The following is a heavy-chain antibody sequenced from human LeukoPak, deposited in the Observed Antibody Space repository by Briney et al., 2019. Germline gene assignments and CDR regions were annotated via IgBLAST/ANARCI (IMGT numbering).Heavy chain of an antibody. D-gene: IGHD3-9*01. CDR2: MNPNSGNT. CDR3: ARGASGGYFDWSKRYFDY. Sequence: ASVKVSCKASGYTFTSYDINGVRQATGQGLEWMGWMNPNSGNTGYAQKFQGRVTMTRNASISTAYMELSSLRSEDTAVYYCARGASGGYFDWSKRYFDYWGQGTLVTVSS. J-gene: IGHJ4*02. V-gene: IGHV1-8*01. CDR1: GYTFTSYD.